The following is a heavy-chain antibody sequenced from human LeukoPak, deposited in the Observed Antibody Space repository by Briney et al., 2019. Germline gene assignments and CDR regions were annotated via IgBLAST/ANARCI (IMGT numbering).Heavy chain of an antibody. D-gene: IGHD3-22*01. J-gene: IGHJ6*04. V-gene: IGHV3-7*01. CDR2: MKQDGREK. CDR1: GFTCSSYW. CDR3: ARDRSGSWDV. Sequence: PGGSLRLSCAASGFTCSSYWMSWVRQAPGKGLEWVANMKQDGREKYYVDSVKGRFTISRDNAKNSVYLQMNSLRVEDTAVYYCARDRSGSWDVWGKGTTVTVAP.